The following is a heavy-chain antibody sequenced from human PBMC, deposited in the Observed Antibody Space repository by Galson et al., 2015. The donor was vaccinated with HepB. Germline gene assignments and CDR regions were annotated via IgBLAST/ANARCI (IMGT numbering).Heavy chain of an antibody. J-gene: IGHJ4*02. V-gene: IGHV5-10-1*01. CDR2: IDPSDSYT. CDR1: GYSFTSYW. Sequence: QSGAEVKKPGESLRISCKGSGYSFTSYWISWVRQMPGKGLEWMGRIDPSDSYTNYSPSFQGHVTISADKSISTAYLQWSSLKASDTAMYYCARWGSTMVRDTAWGEIDYWGQGTLATVSS. D-gene: IGHD3-10*01. CDR3: ARWGSTMVRDTAWGEIDY.